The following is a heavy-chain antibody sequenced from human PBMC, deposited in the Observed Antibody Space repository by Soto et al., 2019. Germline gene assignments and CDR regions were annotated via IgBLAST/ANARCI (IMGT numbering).Heavy chain of an antibody. V-gene: IGHV4-39*01. D-gene: IGHD3-16*01. J-gene: IGHJ6*02. CDR2: IYYSGYT. CDR3: ARHTGPLYVGYYYDMDV. CDR1: GGSISSSSYY. Sequence: SETLSLTCTVSGGSISSSSYYWGWIRQPPGKGLEWIGSIYYSGYTYYNPSLKSRVTISVDTSKNQFSLKLSSVTAADTAVFYCARHTGPLYVGYYYDMDVWGQGTTVTVSS.